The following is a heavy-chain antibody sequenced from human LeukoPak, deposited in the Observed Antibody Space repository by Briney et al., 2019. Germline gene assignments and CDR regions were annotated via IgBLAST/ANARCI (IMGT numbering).Heavy chain of an antibody. CDR3: ARHGGYSGNPMPFDS. V-gene: IGHV4-59*08. J-gene: IGHJ4*02. CDR1: GGSISSYY. D-gene: IGHD4-23*01. CDR2: IYYSGTT. Sequence: SETLSLTCTVPGGSISSYYWSWIRQPPGKGLEWIAYIYYSGTTNYNPSLKSRVTISVDTSKNQFSLKLSSVTAADTAVYYCARHGGYSGNPMPFDSWGQGTLVTVSS.